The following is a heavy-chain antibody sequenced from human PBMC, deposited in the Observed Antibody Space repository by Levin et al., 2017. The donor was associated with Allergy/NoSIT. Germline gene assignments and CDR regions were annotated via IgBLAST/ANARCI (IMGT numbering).Heavy chain of an antibody. D-gene: IGHD5-18*01. J-gene: IGHJ4*02. Sequence: SETLSLTCTVSGGSISSGSYYWSWIRQPAGKGLEWIGRIYTSGSTNYNPSLKSRVTISVDTSKNQFSLKLSSVTAADTAVYYCARAKAMASLWYFDYWGQGTLVTVSS. CDR3: ARAKAMASLWYFDY. CDR2: IYTSGST. CDR1: GGSISSGSYY. V-gene: IGHV4-61*02.